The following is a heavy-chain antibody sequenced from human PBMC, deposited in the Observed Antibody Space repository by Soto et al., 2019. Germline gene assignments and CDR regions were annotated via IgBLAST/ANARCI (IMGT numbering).Heavy chain of an antibody. Sequence: EVQLLESGGGLVQPGGSLRLSCVASGFTLSNYAMSWVRQAPGKGLEWVSVIDGDGSAKFADSVKGRLTVSRDNSKNTFYLQMDSLTSEDTAIYYCAKDAVSYNGIYDPFDIWGRGTMVTVSS. CDR2: IDGDGSA. V-gene: IGHV3-23*01. CDR1: GFTLSNYA. J-gene: IGHJ3*02. D-gene: IGHD1-1*01. CDR3: AKDAVSYNGIYDPFDI.